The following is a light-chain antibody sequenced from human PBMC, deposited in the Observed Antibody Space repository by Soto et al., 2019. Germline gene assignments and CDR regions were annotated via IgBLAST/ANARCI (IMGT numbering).Light chain of an antibody. Sequence: DIVMTQSPATLSVAPGERVTFSCRASQGVSRKLAWYQHKPGQAPRLLISGASTGATGIPARFSGSGSGTEFTLTISSLQSEDFEIYYCQQYNNWPITFGQGTRLEIK. V-gene: IGKV3-15*01. J-gene: IGKJ5*01. CDR3: QQYNNWPIT. CDR1: QGVSRK. CDR2: GAS.